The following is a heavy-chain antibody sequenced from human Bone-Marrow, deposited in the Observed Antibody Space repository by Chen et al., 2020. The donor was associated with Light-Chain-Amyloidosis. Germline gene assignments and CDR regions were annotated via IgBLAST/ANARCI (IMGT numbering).Heavy chain of an antibody. CDR2: INWNGGST. CDR3: VRGTVTTRYFDY. CDR1: GFTSDDFV. V-gene: IGHV3-20*04. D-gene: IGHD4-17*01. J-gene: IGHJ4*02. Sequence: EVPLVESGGGVVRPGGSLRLSCCASGFTSDDFVMSWVCQVSGKGLGWVSSINWNGGSTGYAASVKGRFTVSRSNAKNSLYMEMNSRRAEDTALYYCVRGTVTTRYFDYWGQGILVTVSS.